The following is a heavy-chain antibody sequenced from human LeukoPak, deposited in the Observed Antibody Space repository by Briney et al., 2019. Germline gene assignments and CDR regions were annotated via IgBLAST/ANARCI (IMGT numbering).Heavy chain of an antibody. CDR2: ISSSGSTI. CDR3: ASARFVVVPEDY. V-gene: IGHV3-11*01. J-gene: IGHJ4*02. Sequence: RPGGSLRLSCEVSGFTFSDYYMSWIRQAPGKGLEWVSYISSSGSTIYYADSVKGRFTISRDNAKNSLYLQMNSLRAEDTAVYYCASARFVVVPEDYWGQGTLVTVSS. D-gene: IGHD2-2*01. CDR1: GFTFSDYY.